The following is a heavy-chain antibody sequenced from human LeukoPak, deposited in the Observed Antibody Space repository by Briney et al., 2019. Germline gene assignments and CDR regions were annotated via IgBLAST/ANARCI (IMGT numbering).Heavy chain of an antibody. Sequence: ASVKVSCKASGYTFTSYDINWVRQATGQGLEWMGWMNPNSGNTGYAQKFQGRVTTTRNTSISTAYMELSSLRSEDTAVYYCARGRSSGWIYYYYYMDVWGKGTTVTVSS. J-gene: IGHJ6*03. CDR1: GYTFTSYD. CDR2: MNPNSGNT. D-gene: IGHD6-19*01. CDR3: ARGRSSGWIYYYYYMDV. V-gene: IGHV1-8*03.